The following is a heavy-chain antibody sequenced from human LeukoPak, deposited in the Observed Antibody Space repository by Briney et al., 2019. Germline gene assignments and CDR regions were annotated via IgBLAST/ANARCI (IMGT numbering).Heavy chain of an antibody. V-gene: IGHV3-7*03. J-gene: IGHJ3*02. Sequence: GGSLRLSCAASGFTFSSYWMSWVRQAPGEGLEWVAKINQDGTEKAYVDSVRGRFTISRDNAKNSLFLQMNSLRSEDTAVYYCAARADSSGYYVWAFDIWGQGTMVTVSS. CDR2: INQDGTEK. CDR1: GFTFSSYW. CDR3: AARADSSGYYVWAFDI. D-gene: IGHD3-22*01.